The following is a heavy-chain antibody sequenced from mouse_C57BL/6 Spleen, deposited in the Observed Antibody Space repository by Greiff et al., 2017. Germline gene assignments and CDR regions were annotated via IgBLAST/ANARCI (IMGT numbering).Heavy chain of an antibody. Sequence: VQGVESGPGLVQPSQSLSITCTVSGFSLTSYGVHWVRQSPGKGLEWLGVIWRGGSTDYNAAFMSRLSITKDNSKSQVFFKMNSLQADDTAIYYCAKNGYDYGYFDYWGQGTTLTVSS. V-gene: IGHV2-5*01. J-gene: IGHJ2*01. CDR3: AKNGYDYGYFDY. CDR1: GFSLTSYG. D-gene: IGHD2-4*01. CDR2: IWRGGST.